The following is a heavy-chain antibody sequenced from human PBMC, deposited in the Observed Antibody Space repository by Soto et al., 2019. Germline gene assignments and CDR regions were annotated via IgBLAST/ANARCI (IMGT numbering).Heavy chain of an antibody. V-gene: IGHV1-8*02. J-gene: IGHJ6*03. CDR1: GYTFTSYG. CDR3: ARNDYYDYMDV. CDR2: MNPNSGNT. Sequence: ASVKVSCKASGYTFTSYGISWVRQAPGQGLEWMGWMNPNSGNTGYAQKFQGRVTMTRNTSISTAYMELSSLRSEDTAVYYCARNDYYDYMDVWGKGTTVTVSS.